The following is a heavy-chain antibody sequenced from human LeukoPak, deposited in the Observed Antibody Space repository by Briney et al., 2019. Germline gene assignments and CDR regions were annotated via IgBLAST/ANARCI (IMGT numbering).Heavy chain of an antibody. CDR1: GFTFRSYW. CDR3: ARVEYSGWNLEY. D-gene: IGHD5-12*01. Sequence: PGGFLRLSCAASGFTFRSYWMCWVRQAPGKGLEWVANINQGGSVRYYMDSVKGRFTISRDDAKNSLYVQMNSLRDEDTAVYYCARVEYSGWNLEYWGQGTLVTVSS. J-gene: IGHJ4*02. V-gene: IGHV3-7*01. CDR2: INQGGSVR.